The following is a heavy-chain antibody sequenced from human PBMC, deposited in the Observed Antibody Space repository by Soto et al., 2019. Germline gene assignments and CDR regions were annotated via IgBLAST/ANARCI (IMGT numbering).Heavy chain of an antibody. Sequence: SATLSLPCAVSSDSISSSNWWSWVRQPPGKGLEWIGEIYHSGSTNYNPSLKSRVTISVDKSKNQFSLKLNSVTAADTAMYYCSRTVTVGAAWDWGQGTLVTVSS. D-gene: IGHD4-4*01. CDR1: SDSISSSNW. J-gene: IGHJ4*02. CDR3: SRTVTVGAAWD. CDR2: IYHSGST. V-gene: IGHV4-4*02.